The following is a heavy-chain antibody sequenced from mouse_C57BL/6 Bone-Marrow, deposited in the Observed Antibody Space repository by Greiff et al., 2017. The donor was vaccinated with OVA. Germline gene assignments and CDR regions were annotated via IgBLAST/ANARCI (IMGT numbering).Heavy chain of an antibody. J-gene: IGHJ2*01. Sequence: VILQQSGPELVKPGASVKISCKASGYTFTDYYMNWVKQSHGKSLEWIGDINPNNGGTSYNQKFKGKATLTVDKSSSTAYMELRSLTSEDSAVYYCEKVLLLRFYYFDYWGQGTTLTVSS. V-gene: IGHV1-26*01. CDR2: INPNNGGT. D-gene: IGHD1-1*01. CDR3: EKVLLLRFYYFDY. CDR1: GYTFTDYY.